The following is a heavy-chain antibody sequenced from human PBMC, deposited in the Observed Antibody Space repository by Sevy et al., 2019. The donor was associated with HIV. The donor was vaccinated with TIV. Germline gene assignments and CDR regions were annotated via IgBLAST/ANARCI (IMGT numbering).Heavy chain of an antibody. CDR3: STDPIIVLLVTDGMDV. J-gene: IGHJ6*02. Sequence: GGSLRLSCAASGFTFSYAWMSWVRQAPGKGLEWVGRIKARPDGGTTDYAAPVKGSFTISRDDSKNTLYLQMNSLKTEDTAVYYCSTDPIIVLLVTDGMDVCGQGTTVTVSS. CDR2: IKARPDGGTT. CDR1: GFTFSYAW. V-gene: IGHV3-15*01. D-gene: IGHD2-8*01.